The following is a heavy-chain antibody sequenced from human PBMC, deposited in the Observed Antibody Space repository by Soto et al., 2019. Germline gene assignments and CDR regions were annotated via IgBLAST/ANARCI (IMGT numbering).Heavy chain of an antibody. J-gene: IGHJ4*02. CDR3: ARGPGYCKSTSCHGGAY. CDR2: IYSGGST. V-gene: IGHV3-53*04. D-gene: IGHD2-2*01. Sequence: GGSLRLSCAASGFNVSDNYMSWVRQAPGKGPEWVSVIYSGGSTYYADSVKGRFTISRHNSKNTLYLQMNSLRVEDTAVYYCARGPGYCKSTSCHGGAYWGQGTRVTVSS. CDR1: GFNVSDNY.